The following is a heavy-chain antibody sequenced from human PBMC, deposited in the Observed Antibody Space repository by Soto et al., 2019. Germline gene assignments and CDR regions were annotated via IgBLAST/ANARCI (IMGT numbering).Heavy chain of an antibody. CDR3: AHTTHTYYDIAI. D-gene: IGHD3-9*01. Sequence: QITLKESGPTLVKPTQTLTLTCTFSGFSLSTSGVGVCWIRQPPGKALEWLALIYWDDDKRYSPSVKSRLTITKDSCKSQVVLTITNMDPVDTATYYCAHTTHTYYDIAIWVQGTMVTVSS. CDR1: GFSLSTSGVG. CDR2: IYWDDDK. V-gene: IGHV2-5*02. J-gene: IGHJ3*02.